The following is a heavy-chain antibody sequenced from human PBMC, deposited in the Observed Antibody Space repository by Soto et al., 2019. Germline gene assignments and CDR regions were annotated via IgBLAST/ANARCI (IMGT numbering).Heavy chain of an antibody. J-gene: IGHJ4*02. CDR3: ARGPTDYYDNSANYFLDY. D-gene: IGHD3-22*01. CDR1: GYTFITYC. Sequence: QVQLVQSGAEVKKPGASVKVSCKASGYTFITYCGSWVRQAPGQGLDWLGCISTYKGNTRYAERLQGRITMTTDTTTNTAYMELRNLRSDDTAVYYCARGPTDYYDNSANYFLDYWGQGTLVTVSS. CDR2: ISTYKGNT. V-gene: IGHV1-18*01.